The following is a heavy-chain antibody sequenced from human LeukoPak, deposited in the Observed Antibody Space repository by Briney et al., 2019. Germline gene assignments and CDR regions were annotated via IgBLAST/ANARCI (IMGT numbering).Heavy chain of an antibody. CDR3: ARDGPTFCGGDCYSSF. D-gene: IGHD2-21*02. Sequence: VSLRLSCAASGFTFRSYSMNWVRQAPGKGLEWVSYVSSSSSTRYYADSVKGRFTISRDNAKNSLYLQMNSLRAEDTAVYYCARDGPTFCGGDCYSSFWGQGTLVTVSS. CDR1: GFTFRSYS. V-gene: IGHV3-48*01. CDR2: VSSSSSTR. J-gene: IGHJ4*02.